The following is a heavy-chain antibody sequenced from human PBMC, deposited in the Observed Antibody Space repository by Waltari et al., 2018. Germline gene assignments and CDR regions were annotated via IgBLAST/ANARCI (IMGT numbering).Heavy chain of an antibody. D-gene: IGHD4-17*01. CDR3: ARPYGDYVTLDAFDI. CDR2: IIPIFGTA. V-gene: IGHV1-69*05. Sequence: QVQLVQSGAEVKKPGSSVKVSCKASGGTFSRYAISWVRRAPGQGLDWMGGIIPIFGTANYAQKFQGRVTITTDESTSTAYMELSSLRSEDTAVYYCARPYGDYVTLDAFDIWGQGTMVTVSS. J-gene: IGHJ3*02. CDR1: GGTFSRYA.